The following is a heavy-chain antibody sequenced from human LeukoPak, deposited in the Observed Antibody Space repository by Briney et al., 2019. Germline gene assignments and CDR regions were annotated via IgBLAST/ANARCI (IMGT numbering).Heavy chain of an antibody. D-gene: IGHD2-21*01. V-gene: IGHV3-7*04. CDR2: INRDGTEK. Sequence: GGSLRLSCATSGFNFSDSRMTWVRQAPGKGLQWVANINRDGTEKHFLDSVEGRFTISRDNAKKSLYLQMSSLRPQDTAVYFCVRGDWYFESWGQGTLFTVSS. CDR1: GFNFSDSR. J-gene: IGHJ4*02. CDR3: VRGDWYFES.